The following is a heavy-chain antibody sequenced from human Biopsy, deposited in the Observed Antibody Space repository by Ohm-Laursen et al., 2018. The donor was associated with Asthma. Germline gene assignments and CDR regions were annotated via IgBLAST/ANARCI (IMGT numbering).Heavy chain of an antibody. CDR3: ARDAPLGGYVDY. CDR2: ITSSGSYI. J-gene: IGHJ4*02. CDR1: GFTFSGYT. V-gene: IGHV3-21*01. D-gene: IGHD3-10*01. Sequence: SLRLSCAASGFTFSGYTMRWVRQAPGKGLEWVSSITSSGSYIFYADSVKGRFTISRDNPRNSLYLQMNSLRAEDTAVYYCARDAPLGGYVDYWGLGTLVTVSS.